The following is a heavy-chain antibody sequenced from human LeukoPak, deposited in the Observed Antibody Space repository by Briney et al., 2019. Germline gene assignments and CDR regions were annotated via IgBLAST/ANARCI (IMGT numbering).Heavy chain of an antibody. V-gene: IGHV3-30*18. J-gene: IGHJ4*02. Sequence: PGGSLRLSCAASGFTFSSYGMHWVRQAPGKGLEWVAVISYDGSNKYYADSVKGRFTISRDNSKNTLYLQMNSLRAEDTAIYYCAKSHHRYFEILDFWGQGSLVTVSS. CDR3: AKSHHRYFEILDF. CDR2: ISYDGSNK. CDR1: GFTFSSYG. D-gene: IGHD3-9*01.